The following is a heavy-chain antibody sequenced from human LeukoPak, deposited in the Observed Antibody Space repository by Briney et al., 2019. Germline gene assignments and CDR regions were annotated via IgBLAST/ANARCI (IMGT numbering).Heavy chain of an antibody. CDR2: IDWDDDK. CDR3: ARSHNGYDITGYMDV. Sequence: SGPTLVNPTQTLTLTCTFSGFSLSTSGMCVSWIRQPPGKALEWLARIDWDDDKYYSTSLKTRLTISKDTSKNQVVLTMTNMDPVDTATYYCARSHNGYDITGYMDVWGKGTTVTVSS. V-gene: IGHV2-70*11. CDR1: GFSLSTSGMC. D-gene: IGHD5-12*01. J-gene: IGHJ6*03.